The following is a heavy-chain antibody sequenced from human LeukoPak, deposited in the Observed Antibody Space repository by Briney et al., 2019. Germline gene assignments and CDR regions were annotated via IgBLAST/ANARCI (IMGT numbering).Heavy chain of an antibody. J-gene: IGHJ6*03. CDR1: GGSISSYY. Sequence: SETLSLTCTVSGGSISSYYWSWIRQPAWKGLEWIGRIYTSGSTNYNPSLKSRVTMSVDTSKNQFSLKLSSVTAADTAVYYCASSYPRNNWNNYYYYMDVWGKGTTVTVSS. CDR2: IYTSGST. V-gene: IGHV4-4*07. CDR3: ASSYPRNNWNNYYYYMDV. D-gene: IGHD1/OR15-1a*01.